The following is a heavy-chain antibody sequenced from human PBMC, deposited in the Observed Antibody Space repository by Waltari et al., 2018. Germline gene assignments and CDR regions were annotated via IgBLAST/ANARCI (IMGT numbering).Heavy chain of an antibody. J-gene: IGHJ4*02. CDR2: IDWDDDK. CDR3: ARRLSGPFDY. V-gene: IGHV2-70*04. CDR1: GFSLSTSGMR. Sequence: QVTLKESGPALVKPTQTLTLTCTFSGFSLSTSGMRVSWIRQPPGKALEWLARIDWDDDKFYSTSLKTRLTISKDTSKNQVVLTMTNMDPVDTATYYCARRLSGPFDYWGQGTLVTVSS. D-gene: IGHD6-19*01.